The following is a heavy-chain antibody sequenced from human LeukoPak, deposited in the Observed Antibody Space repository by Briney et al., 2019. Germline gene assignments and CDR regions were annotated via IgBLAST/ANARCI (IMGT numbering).Heavy chain of an antibody. J-gene: IGHJ4*02. Sequence: GGSLRLSCAASGFTFSSYAMTWVRQAPGKGLEWVSTISSSGGGTYYADSVKGRFTISRDNSKNTLYLQMNSLRAEDTAVYYCAKGGCGGDCYSPGYWGQGTLVTVSS. CDR1: GFTFSSYA. CDR2: ISSSGGGT. V-gene: IGHV3-23*01. D-gene: IGHD2-21*02. CDR3: AKGGCGGDCYSPGY.